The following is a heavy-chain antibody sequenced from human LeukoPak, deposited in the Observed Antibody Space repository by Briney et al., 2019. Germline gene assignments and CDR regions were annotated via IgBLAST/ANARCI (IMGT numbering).Heavy chain of an antibody. CDR3: ARDPGGSGWYYPHLDY. Sequence: GSLRLSCAASGFTVSSNYMSWVRQAPGKGLEWGSVIYSGGSTYYADSVKGRFTISRDNSKNTLYLQMNSLRAEDTAVYYCARDPGGSGWYYPHLDYWGQGTLVTVSS. CDR1: GFTVSSNY. J-gene: IGHJ4*02. V-gene: IGHV3-53*01. D-gene: IGHD6-19*01. CDR2: IYSGGST.